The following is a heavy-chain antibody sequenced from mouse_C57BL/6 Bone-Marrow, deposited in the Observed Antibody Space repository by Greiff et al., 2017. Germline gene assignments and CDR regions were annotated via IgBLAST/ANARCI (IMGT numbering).Heavy chain of an antibody. CDR1: GYTFTDYE. CDR2: IDPATGST. J-gene: IGHJ3*01. CDR3: TAVYYDYDGFAY. D-gene: IGHD2-4*01. Sequence: QVQLQQPGAALVRPGASVTLSCTASGYTFTDYEMHWVKQTPVHGLEWIGAIDPATGSTAYTPKFPGQAILTVDKSTSTACMELRSLTSGDSAVYECTAVYYDYDGFAYWGQGTLVTVSA. V-gene: IGHV1-15*01.